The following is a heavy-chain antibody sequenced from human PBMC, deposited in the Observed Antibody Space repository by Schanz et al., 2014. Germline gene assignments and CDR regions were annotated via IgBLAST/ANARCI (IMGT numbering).Heavy chain of an antibody. CDR2: IKKDGSEK. CDR1: GFTFSIYA. V-gene: IGHV3-7*01. CDR3: ARGRVLES. D-gene: IGHD1-1*01. J-gene: IGHJ5*02. Sequence: EVQLMESGGGLVKPGGSLRLSCAASGFTFSIYAMHWVRQAPGKGLEWVANIKKDGSEKYYVDSVKGRFTISRDNAKNSLFLQMNSLRPEDTAVYYCARGRVLESWGQGTLVTVSS.